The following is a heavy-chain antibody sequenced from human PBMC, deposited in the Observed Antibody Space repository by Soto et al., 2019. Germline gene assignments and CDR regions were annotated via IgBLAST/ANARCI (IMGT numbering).Heavy chain of an antibody. Sequence: QLQLQESGPGLVKPSETLSLTCTVSGGSISSSSYYWGWIRQPPGKGLEWIGSIYYSGSTYYNPSLKSRVTISVDTSTNQFSLKLSSVTAADTAVYYCARRSPVAGRVGAFDIWGQGTMVTVSS. CDR1: GGSISSSSYY. V-gene: IGHV4-39*01. D-gene: IGHD6-19*01. CDR3: ARRSPVAGRVGAFDI. J-gene: IGHJ3*02. CDR2: IYYSGST.